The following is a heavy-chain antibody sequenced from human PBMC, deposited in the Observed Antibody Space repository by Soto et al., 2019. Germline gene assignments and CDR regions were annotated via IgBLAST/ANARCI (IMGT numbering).Heavy chain of an antibody. V-gene: IGHV3-23*01. Sequence: EVQLLESGGGLVQPGGSLRLSCAASGFTLRNYAMNWVRQAPGKGLEWVSSISGDTYYADSVKGRFTISRDNSKNTLTLEKNSLRAEDTAVYYCLKRRYWTGGTFDIWGQGAMVTVSS. CDR2: ISGDT. CDR1: GFTLRNYA. D-gene: IGHD2-8*02. J-gene: IGHJ3*02. CDR3: LKRRYWTGGTFDI.